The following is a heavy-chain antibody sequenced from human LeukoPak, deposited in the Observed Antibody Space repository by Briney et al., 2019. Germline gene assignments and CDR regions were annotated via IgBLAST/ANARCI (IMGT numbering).Heavy chain of an antibody. V-gene: IGHV4-34*01. Sequence: SETLSLTCAVYGGSFSGYYWSWIRQPPGKGLEWIGEINHSRSTNYNPSLKSRVTISVDTSKNQFSLKLSSVTAADTAVYYCARGFPAGYRFPQYYYGMDVWGQGTTVTVSS. CDR2: INHSRST. D-gene: IGHD1-1*01. CDR3: ARGFPAGYRFPQYYYGMDV. CDR1: GGSFSGYY. J-gene: IGHJ6*02.